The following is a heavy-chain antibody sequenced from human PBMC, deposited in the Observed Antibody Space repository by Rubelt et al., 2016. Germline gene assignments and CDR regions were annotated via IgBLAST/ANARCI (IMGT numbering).Heavy chain of an antibody. Sequence: QVQLQESGPGLVKPSETLSLTCTVSGYSISSGYYWGWIRQPPGKGLEWIGSIYQSGSTYYNPSLKSRVTISVDTSKNQFSLKLSSVTAADTAVYYWARSRIVLVPGFDYWGQGTLVTVSS. CDR3: ARSRIVLVPGFDY. D-gene: IGHD2-2*01. J-gene: IGHJ4*02. CDR2: IYQSGST. V-gene: IGHV4-38-2*02. CDR1: GYSISSGYY.